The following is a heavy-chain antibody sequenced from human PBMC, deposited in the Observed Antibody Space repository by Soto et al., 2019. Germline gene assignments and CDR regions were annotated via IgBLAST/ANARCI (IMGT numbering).Heavy chain of an antibody. CDR1: GYTLTELS. V-gene: IGHV1-24*01. CDR3: ATXKITMVRGVPRINWFDP. D-gene: IGHD3-10*01. CDR2: FDPEDGET. Sequence: GASVKVSCKVSGYTLTELSMHWVRQAPGKGLEWMGGFDPEDGETIYAQKFQGRVTMTEDTSTDTAYMELSSLRSEDTAVYYCATXKITMVRGVPRINWFDPWGQGTLVTVSS. J-gene: IGHJ5*02.